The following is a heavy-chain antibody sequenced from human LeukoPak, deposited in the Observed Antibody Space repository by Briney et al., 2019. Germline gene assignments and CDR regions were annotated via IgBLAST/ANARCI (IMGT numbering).Heavy chain of an antibody. CDR1: GGSTSSSSYY. CDR2: IYYSGST. CDR3: ARVAAAVVPYYYYYMDV. Sequence: KTSETLSLTCTVSGGSTSSSSYYWGWIRQPPGKGLEWIGSIYYSGSTYYNPSLKSRVTISVDTSKNQFSLKLSSVTAADTAVYYCARVAAAVVPYYYYYMDVWGKGTTVTISS. D-gene: IGHD6-13*01. V-gene: IGHV4-39*01. J-gene: IGHJ6*03.